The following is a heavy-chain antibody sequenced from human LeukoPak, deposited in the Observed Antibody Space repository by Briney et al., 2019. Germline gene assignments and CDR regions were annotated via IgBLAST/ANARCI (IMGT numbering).Heavy chain of an antibody. V-gene: IGHV1-8*01. CDR1: GYTFISYD. J-gene: IGHJ4*02. Sequence: ASVKVSCKASGYTFISYDINWVRQATGQGLEWMGWMNPNSGNTGYAQKFQGRVTMTRNTSISTAYMELGSLRSEDTAVYYCARGPAAAGTGFDYWGQGTLVTVSS. CDR3: ARGPAAAGTGFDY. CDR2: MNPNSGNT. D-gene: IGHD6-13*01.